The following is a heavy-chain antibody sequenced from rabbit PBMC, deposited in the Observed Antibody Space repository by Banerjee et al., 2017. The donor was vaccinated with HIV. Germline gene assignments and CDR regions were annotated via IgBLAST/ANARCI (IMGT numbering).Heavy chain of an antibody. CDR2: INSNTGNT. D-gene: IGHD7-1*01. Sequence: QSLEESGGDLVKPGASLTLTCTASGFSFSGSYRICWVRQAPGKGLEWIACINSNTGNTVYATWAKGRFTISKTSSTTVTLQMTSLTAADTATYFCARGANSAGAGCALWGPGTLVTVS. V-gene: IGHV1S40*01. CDR1: GFSFSGSYR. J-gene: IGHJ6*01. CDR3: ARGANSAGAGCAL.